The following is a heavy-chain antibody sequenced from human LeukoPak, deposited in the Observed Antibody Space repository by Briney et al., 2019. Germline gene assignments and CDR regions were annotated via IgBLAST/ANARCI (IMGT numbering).Heavy chain of an antibody. D-gene: IGHD3-16*01. CDR1: GFTFSDYY. CDR3: VRGGGMQGSGY. J-gene: IGHJ4*02. V-gene: IGHV3-11*01. CDR2: IASSGSTI. Sequence: DPGGSLRLSCAASGFTFSDYYMSWIRQVPGKGLEWLSHIASSGSTIYYAVSVKGRFTISRDNAKTSLYLQMNNLRAEAAAVYYCVRGGGMQGSGYWGQGTLVTVSS.